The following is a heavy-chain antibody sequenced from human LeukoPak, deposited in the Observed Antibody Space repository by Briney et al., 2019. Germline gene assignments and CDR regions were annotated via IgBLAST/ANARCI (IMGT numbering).Heavy chain of an antibody. CDR2: ISAYNGNT. V-gene: IGHV1-18*01. D-gene: IGHD3-9*01. J-gene: IGHJ6*02. Sequence: ASVKVSCKASGYTFTSYGSSWLRQAPGQGLDWMGWISAYNGNTNYAQKLQGRVTMTTDTSTSTAYMELRSLRSDDTAVYYCARDELRYFDWLLGYYYYGMDVWGQGTTVTVSS. CDR1: GYTFTSYG. CDR3: ARDELRYFDWLLGYYYYGMDV.